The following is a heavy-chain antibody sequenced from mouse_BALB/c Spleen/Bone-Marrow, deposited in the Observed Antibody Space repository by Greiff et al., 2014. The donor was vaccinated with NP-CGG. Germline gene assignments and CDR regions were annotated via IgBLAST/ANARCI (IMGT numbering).Heavy chain of an antibody. D-gene: IGHD1-1*01. CDR3: GRVSYFTTVGAMDY. J-gene: IGHJ4*01. Sequence: EVKVEESRPELVKPGASVKISCKASGYSFTGYFMNWVKQSHGKSLEWIGRINPYNGDTFYNQKFKGKATLTVDKSSSTAHMELLSLTSEDSAVYYCGRVSYFTTVGAMDYWGQGTSVTVSS. V-gene: IGHV1-37*01. CDR1: GYSFTGYF. CDR2: INPYNGDT.